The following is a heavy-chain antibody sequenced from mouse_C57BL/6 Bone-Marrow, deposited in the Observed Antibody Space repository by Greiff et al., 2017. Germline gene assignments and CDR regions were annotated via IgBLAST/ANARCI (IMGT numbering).Heavy chain of an antibody. Sequence: QVQLKESGAELARPGASVKLSCKASGYTFTSYGISWVKQRTGQGLEWIGEIYPSSGNTYYNEKFKGKATLTADKSSSTAYMELRSLASEDSAGYFCARSGTGYWGQGTTLTVSS. V-gene: IGHV1-81*01. CDR2: IYPSSGNT. J-gene: IGHJ2*01. CDR3: ARSGTGY. CDR1: GYTFTSYG. D-gene: IGHD4-1*01.